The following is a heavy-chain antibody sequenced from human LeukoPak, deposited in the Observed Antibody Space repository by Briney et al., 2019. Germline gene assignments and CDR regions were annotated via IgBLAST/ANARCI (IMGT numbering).Heavy chain of an antibody. J-gene: IGHJ4*02. CDR3: ARLSPGLLWFGESKYYFDY. V-gene: IGHV4-38-2*01. D-gene: IGHD3-10*01. CDR1: GYSISSGYY. CDR2: IYHSGST. Sequence: SETLSLTCAVSGYSISSGYYGGWIRQPPGKGLEWIGSIYHSGSTYYNPSLKSRVTISVDTSKNQFSLKLSSVTAADTAVYYCARLSPGLLWFGESKYYFDYWGQGTLVTVSS.